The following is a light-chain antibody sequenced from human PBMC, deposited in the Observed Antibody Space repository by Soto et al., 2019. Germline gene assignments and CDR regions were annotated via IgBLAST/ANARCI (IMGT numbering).Light chain of an antibody. V-gene: IGKV1-39*01. CDR1: QSISSY. Sequence: DIQMTQSPSSLSASVRDRVTITCRASQSISSYLNWYQQKPGKAPKLLIYAASSLQSGVPSRFSGSGSGTDFTLTISSLQPEDFATYYCQQSYNTLRTFGQGTKVDIK. J-gene: IGKJ1*01. CDR2: AAS. CDR3: QQSYNTLRT.